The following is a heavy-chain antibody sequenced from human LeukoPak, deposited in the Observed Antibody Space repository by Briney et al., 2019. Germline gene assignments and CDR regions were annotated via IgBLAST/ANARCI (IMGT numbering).Heavy chain of an antibody. CDR3: ARDLLSEGYFDY. J-gene: IGHJ4*02. Sequence: GSSVKVSCKASGGTFISYAISWVRQAPGQGLEWMGGIIPIFGTANYAQKFQGRVTITTDESTSTAYMELSSLRSEDTAVYYCARDLLSEGYFDYWGQGTLVTVSS. CDR2: IIPIFGTA. CDR1: GGTFISYA. V-gene: IGHV1-69*05.